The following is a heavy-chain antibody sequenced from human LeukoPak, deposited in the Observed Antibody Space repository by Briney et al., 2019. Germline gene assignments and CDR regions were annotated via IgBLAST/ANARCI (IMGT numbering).Heavy chain of an antibody. V-gene: IGHV4-4*07. CDR3: ARRPPPSSITMIRGVRNTKYYFDF. J-gene: IGHJ4*02. CDR1: GGSISSYY. CDR2: ISTSGST. Sequence: SETLSLTCTVSGGSISSYYWSWIRQPAGKGLESIGHISTSGSTNYNPSLKSRVTMSVDTSKNQFSLKLSSVTAADTAVYYCARRPPPSSITMIRGVRNTKYYFDFWGQGTLVTVSS. D-gene: IGHD3-10*01.